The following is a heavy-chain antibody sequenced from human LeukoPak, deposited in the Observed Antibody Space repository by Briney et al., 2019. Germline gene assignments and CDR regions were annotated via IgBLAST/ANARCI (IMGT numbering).Heavy chain of an antibody. D-gene: IGHD3-22*01. CDR2: LNWNGGNT. J-gene: IGHJ4*02. CDR1: GFTLDNYG. Sequence: PGGSLRLSCAASGFTLDNYGMTWVPQVPGKGLEWGSDLNWNGGNTVYADSVKGRFTISRDNAKNSLYLQMNSLRAEDTALYYCARASLYDNSAYYRDYCGQGTPVTVSS. CDR3: ARASLYDNSAYYRDY. V-gene: IGHV3-20*04.